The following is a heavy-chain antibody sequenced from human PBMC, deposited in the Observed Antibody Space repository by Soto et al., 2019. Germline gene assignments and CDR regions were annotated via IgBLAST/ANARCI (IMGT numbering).Heavy chain of an antibody. CDR1: GGSISSGDYY. D-gene: IGHD3-10*01. CDR2: IYYSGST. Sequence: QVQLQESGPGLVKPSQTLSLTCTVSGGSISSGDYYWSWIRQPPGKGLEWIGYIYYSGSTYYNPSLKSRVTLSVETSKNPFSLKLSSVTAADTAVYYCARSRREYYGSGSYSSPMYYFDYWGQGTLVTVSS. V-gene: IGHV4-30-4*01. CDR3: ARSRREYYGSGSYSSPMYYFDY. J-gene: IGHJ4*02.